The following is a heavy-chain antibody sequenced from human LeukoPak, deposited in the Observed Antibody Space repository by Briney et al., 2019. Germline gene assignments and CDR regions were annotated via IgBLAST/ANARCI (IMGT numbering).Heavy chain of an antibody. CDR3: ARTPAAGFYYYYYMDV. J-gene: IGHJ6*03. V-gene: IGHV3-64*01. CDR2: ISSNGGST. Sequence: PGGSLRLSCAASAFTLRSYGMHWVRQAPGKGLEYVSAISSNGGSTYYANSVKGRFTISRDNSKNTLYLQMGSLRAEDMAVYYCARTPAAGFYYYYYMDVWGKGTTVTVSS. CDR1: AFTLRSYG. D-gene: IGHD6-13*01.